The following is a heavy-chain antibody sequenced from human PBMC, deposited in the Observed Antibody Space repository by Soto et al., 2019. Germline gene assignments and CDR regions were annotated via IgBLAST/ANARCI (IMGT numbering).Heavy chain of an antibody. CDR3: ARIRVVALYFDY. J-gene: IGHJ4*02. CDR1: GYTFTDYY. CDR2: INPNNGDT. Sequence: ASVKVSCKASGYTFTDYYLHWMRQAPGQGLECMGWINPNNGDTNYAQKFQGRVTMTRDTSISTAYMEVSRLRSDDTAVYYCARIRVVALYFDYWGQGTLVTVSS. D-gene: IGHD2-15*01. V-gene: IGHV1-2*02.